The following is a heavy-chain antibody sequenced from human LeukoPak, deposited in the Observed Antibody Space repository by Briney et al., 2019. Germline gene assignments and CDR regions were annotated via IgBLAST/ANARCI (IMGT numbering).Heavy chain of an antibody. Sequence: GGSLKLSCAASGFAFSGYAMHWVRQAPGKGLEYVSAITNNGGSTYYANSVKGRFTISRDNSKNTLYLQMDSLRPEDMAVYYCARVSVVKTYDYWGQGTLVSVSS. V-gene: IGHV3-64*01. CDR3: ARVSVVKTYDY. J-gene: IGHJ4*02. D-gene: IGHD4-23*01. CDR2: ITNNGGST. CDR1: GFAFSGYA.